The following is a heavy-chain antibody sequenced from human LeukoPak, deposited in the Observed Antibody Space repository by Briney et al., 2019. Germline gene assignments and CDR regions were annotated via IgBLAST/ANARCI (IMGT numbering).Heavy chain of an antibody. CDR3: ARSPTTFRGVRYGTFDY. V-gene: IGHV4-4*02. J-gene: IGHJ4*02. CDR2: IYHSGST. D-gene: IGHD3-10*01. Sequence: PSGTLSLTCAVSGGSISSSNWWSWVRQPPGKGLEWIGEIYHSGSTNYNPSLKSRVTISVDKSKNQFSLKLSSVIAADTAVYYCARSPTTFRGVRYGTFDYWGQGTLVTVSS. CDR1: GGSISSSNW.